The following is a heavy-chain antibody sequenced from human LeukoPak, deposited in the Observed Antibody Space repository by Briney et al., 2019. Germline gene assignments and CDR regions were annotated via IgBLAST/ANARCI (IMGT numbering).Heavy chain of an antibody. CDR2: IYYSGST. CDR1: GGSISSGGYY. V-gene: IGHV4-31*03. Sequence: SETLSLTCTVSGGSISSGGYYWSWIRQHPGKGLEWVGYIYYSGSTYYNPSLKSRVTISVDTSKNQFSLKLSSVTAADTAVYYCARHSPAPVATPPYYYYGMDVWGQGTTVTVSS. J-gene: IGHJ6*02. CDR3: ARHSPAPVATPPYYYYGMDV. D-gene: IGHD2-15*01.